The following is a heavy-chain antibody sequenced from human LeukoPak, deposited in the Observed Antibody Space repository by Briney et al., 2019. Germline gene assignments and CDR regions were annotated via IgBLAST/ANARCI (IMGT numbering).Heavy chain of an antibody. CDR3: AKESVTTLANYYYYMDV. V-gene: IGHV3-30*02. CDR2: IRYDGSNK. J-gene: IGHJ6*03. D-gene: IGHD4-11*01. CDR1: GFTFSSYG. Sequence: AGGSLRLSCAASGFTFSSYGMQWVRQAPGKGLEWVAFIRYDGSNKYYGDSVKGRFTISRDNSQNTLYLQMNSLRAEDTAMYYCAKESVTTLANYYYYMDVWGKGTTVTVSS.